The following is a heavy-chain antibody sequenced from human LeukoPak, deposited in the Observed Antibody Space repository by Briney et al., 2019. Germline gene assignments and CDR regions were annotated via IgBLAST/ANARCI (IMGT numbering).Heavy chain of an antibody. V-gene: IGHV1-18*01. J-gene: IGHJ3*02. CDR3: ARDLARAYSYGYNAFDI. Sequence: AAVKVSYKASGYNFRSYGIGWLRPAARPGLEWIEWITAGNGTTHYAQKVHGRVTMTTDTSTSTAYMELRSLRSDDTAVYFCARDLARAYSYGYNAFDIWGQGTMVTVSS. CDR1: GYNFRSYG. D-gene: IGHD5-18*01. CDR2: ITAGNGTT.